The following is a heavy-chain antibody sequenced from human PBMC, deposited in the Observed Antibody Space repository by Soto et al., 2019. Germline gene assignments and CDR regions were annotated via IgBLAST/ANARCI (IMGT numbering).Heavy chain of an antibody. D-gene: IGHD3-22*01. CDR2: IKPFNGNR. CDR1: GYSFSYYG. J-gene: IGHJ5*02. Sequence: ASVKVSCKASGYSFSYYGIHWLRQAPGQGLEWIGWIKPFNGNRNFAQKFDDRVTMSTATSINTIFMELWSLKSDDTAIYFCARDRLRGYDNSGFYSWGQGTLVTVSS. CDR3: ARDRLRGYDNSGFYS. V-gene: IGHV1-18*01.